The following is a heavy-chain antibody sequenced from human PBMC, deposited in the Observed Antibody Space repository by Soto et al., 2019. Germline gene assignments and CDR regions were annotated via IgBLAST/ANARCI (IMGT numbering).Heavy chain of an antibody. Sequence: GGSLRLSCAASGFTSSNYTMHWVRQAPGKGLEWVALISYDEIDKYFADAVKGRFTISRDNSKNTLYLQMDSLRAEDTAVYYCAGRSGSSDYWGRGTLVTVSS. J-gene: IGHJ4*02. CDR3: AGRSGSSDY. CDR2: ISYDEIDK. CDR1: GFTSSNYT. V-gene: IGHV3-30*04. D-gene: IGHD3-10*01.